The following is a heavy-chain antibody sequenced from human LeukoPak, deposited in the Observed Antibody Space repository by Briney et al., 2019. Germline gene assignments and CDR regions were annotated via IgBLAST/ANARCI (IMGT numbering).Heavy chain of an antibody. V-gene: IGHV1-69*05. Sequence: ASVKVSCKASGGTFSSYAISWVRQAPGQGLEWMGGIIPIFGTANYAQKFQGRVTITTDESTSTAYMELSSLRSEDPAVYYCARVLSRAVPAAAARGGYYYMGVWGKGTTVTVSS. CDR1: GGTFSSYA. D-gene: IGHD6-13*01. CDR3: ARVLSRAVPAAAARGGYYYMGV. CDR2: IIPIFGTA. J-gene: IGHJ6*03.